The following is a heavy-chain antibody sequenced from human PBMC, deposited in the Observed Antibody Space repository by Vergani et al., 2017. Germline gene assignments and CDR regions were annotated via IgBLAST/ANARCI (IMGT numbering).Heavy chain of an antibody. CDR2: ISWNSGSI. Sequence: EVQLVESGGGLVQPGRSLRLSCAASGFTFDDYAMHWVRQAPGKGLEWVSGISWNSGSIGYADSVKGRFTISRDNAKNSLYLQMNRLRAEDMALYYCAKDMGGYDYGPLDYWGQGTLVTVSS. J-gene: IGHJ4*02. CDR1: GFTFDDYA. D-gene: IGHD5-12*01. V-gene: IGHV3-9*03. CDR3: AKDMGGYDYGPLDY.